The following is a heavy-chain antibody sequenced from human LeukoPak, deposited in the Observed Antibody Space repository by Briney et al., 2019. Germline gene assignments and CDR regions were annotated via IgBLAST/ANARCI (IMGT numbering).Heavy chain of an antibody. CDR3: AKEPRRGDYDSSGYFDY. Sequence: PGGSLRLSCAASGFTFSSYAMSWVRQAPGKGLEWVSGISSSGGSTYYADSVKGRFTISRDNSKNTLYLQMNSLRAEDTAVYYCAKEPRRGDYDSSGYFDYWGQGTLVTVSS. CDR1: GFTFSSYA. V-gene: IGHV3-23*01. CDR2: ISSSGGST. J-gene: IGHJ4*02. D-gene: IGHD3-22*01.